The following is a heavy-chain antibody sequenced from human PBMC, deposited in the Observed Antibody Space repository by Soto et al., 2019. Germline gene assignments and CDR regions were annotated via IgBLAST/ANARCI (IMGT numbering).Heavy chain of an antibody. J-gene: IGHJ4*02. Sequence: GASVKVSCKASGYTFTGSYMHWVRQAPGQGLERMGWINPNSGGTNYAQKFQGWVTMTRDTSISTAYMELSRPRSDDTAVYYCARALDYYDSSGYYFLYYFDYWGQGTRVTVSS. D-gene: IGHD3-22*01. CDR1: GYTFTGSY. V-gene: IGHV1-2*04. CDR3: ARALDYYDSSGYYFLYYFDY. CDR2: INPNSGGT.